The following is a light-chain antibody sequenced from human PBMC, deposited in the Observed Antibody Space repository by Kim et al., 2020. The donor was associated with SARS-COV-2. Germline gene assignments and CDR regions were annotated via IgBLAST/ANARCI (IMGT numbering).Light chain of an antibody. CDR1: SSNIGSNY. CDR3: AAWDDSLHVV. V-gene: IGLV1-47*01. J-gene: IGLJ2*01. CDR2: RNN. Sequence: PGQRFTISCSGSSSNIGSNYVYWYQQLPGTAPKLLIYRNNQRPSGVPDRFSGSKSGTSASLAISGLRSEDEADYHCAAWDDSLHVVFGGGTKLTVL.